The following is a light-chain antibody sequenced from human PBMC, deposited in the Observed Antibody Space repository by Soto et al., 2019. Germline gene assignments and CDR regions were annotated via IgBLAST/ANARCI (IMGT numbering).Light chain of an antibody. CDR2: DAS. CDR1: QGISSA. CDR3: QQFNNYLIT. J-gene: IGKJ5*01. Sequence: IQITQSPSTLSSSVGDRVTITCRASQGISSALAWYQQKPGKAPKLLIYDASSLESGVPSRFSGSGSGTDFTLTISSLQPEDFATYYCQQFNNYLITFGQGTRLEIK. V-gene: IGKV1D-13*01.